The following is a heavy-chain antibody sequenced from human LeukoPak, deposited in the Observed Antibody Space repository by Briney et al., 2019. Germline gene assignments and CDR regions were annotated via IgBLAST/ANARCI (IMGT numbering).Heavy chain of an antibody. CDR1: GFTFSSYG. CDR3: ACGFGESVPLDY. CDR2: ISYDGSNK. V-gene: IGHV3-30*03. J-gene: IGHJ4*02. D-gene: IGHD3-10*01. Sequence: GGSLRLSCAASGFTFSSYGMHWVRQAPGKGLEWVAVISYDGSNKYYADSVKGRFTISRDNSKNTLYLQMNSLRAEDTAVYYCACGFGESVPLDYWGQGTLVTVSS.